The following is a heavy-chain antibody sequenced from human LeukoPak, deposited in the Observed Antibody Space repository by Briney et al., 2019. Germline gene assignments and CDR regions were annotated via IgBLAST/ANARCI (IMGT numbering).Heavy chain of an antibody. CDR3: TSSRDVYNDAFDI. Sequence: PGGPLRLPCAASGFTFSNAYMSGVRQAPRKGREWVGRIKSKTDGGTTRHPAPVKGRFPIPRDDSKNTLYLQMNSLKTEYTAVYYCTSSRDVYNDAFDIWGQGTMVTVSS. D-gene: IGHD5-24*01. CDR1: GFTFSNAY. J-gene: IGHJ3*02. V-gene: IGHV3-15*01. CDR2: IKSKTDGGTT.